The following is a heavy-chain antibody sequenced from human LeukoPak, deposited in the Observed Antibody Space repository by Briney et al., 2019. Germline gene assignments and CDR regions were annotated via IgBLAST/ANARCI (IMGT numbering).Heavy chain of an antibody. Sequence: PGRSLRLSRAPSGFTFSSYSMNWVRQAPGKGLEWVSSISISSSYIYSADSVKGRFTFSWDNAKNSLYLHLNSLSAEETPVYYCARYLEWSDHLYYFDYWGQGTPVSVSS. V-gene: IGHV3-21*01. CDR3: ARYLEWSDHLYYFDY. CDR1: GFTFSSYS. CDR2: ISISSSYI. J-gene: IGHJ4*02. D-gene: IGHD3-3*01.